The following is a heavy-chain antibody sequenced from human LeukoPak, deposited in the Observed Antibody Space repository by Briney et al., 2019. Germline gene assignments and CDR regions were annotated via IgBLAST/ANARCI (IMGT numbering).Heavy chain of an antibody. CDR2: ISGSGGST. CDR1: GFTFSSYA. CDR3: ENPGWTAMVGVFDY. D-gene: IGHD5-18*01. V-gene: IGHV3-23*01. J-gene: IGHJ4*02. Sequence: GGSLRLSCPASGFTFSSYAMSWVRQAPGKGLEWVSAISGSGGSTYYADSVKGRFTISRDNSKNTLYLQMNSLRAEDTAVYYCENPGWTAMVGVFDYWGQGTLVTVSS.